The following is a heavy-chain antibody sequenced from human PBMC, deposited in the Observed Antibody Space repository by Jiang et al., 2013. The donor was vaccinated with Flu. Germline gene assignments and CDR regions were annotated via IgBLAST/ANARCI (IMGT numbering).Heavy chain of an antibody. J-gene: IGHJ4*02. CDR3: ARARDSSGWYSHFDY. CDR1: GDSVSSNSAA. D-gene: IGHD6-19*01. V-gene: IGHV6-1*01. Sequence: TSQTLSLTCAISGDSVSSNSAAWNWIRQSPSRGLEWLGRTYYRSKWYKDYAVSVKSRITINPDTSKNQFSLQLNSVTPEDTAVYYCARARDSSGWYSHFDYWGQGTLVTVSS. CDR2: TYYRSKWYK.